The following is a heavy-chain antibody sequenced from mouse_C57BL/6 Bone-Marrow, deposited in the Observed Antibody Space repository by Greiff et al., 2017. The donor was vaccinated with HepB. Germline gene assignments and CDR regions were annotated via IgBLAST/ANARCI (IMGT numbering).Heavy chain of an antibody. CDR1: GYSFTGYY. V-gene: IGHV1-31*01. CDR3: ERSGFFWAFAY. D-gene: IGHD4-1*01. J-gene: IGHJ3*01. Sequence: EVKLVESGPELVKPGASVKISCKASGYSFTGYYMHWVKQSHGNILDWIGYIYPYNGVSSYNQKFKGKAKLTVDKSSSTAYMELRSLTSEDAAVYYCERSGFFWAFAYWGQGTLVTVSA. CDR2: IYPYNGVS.